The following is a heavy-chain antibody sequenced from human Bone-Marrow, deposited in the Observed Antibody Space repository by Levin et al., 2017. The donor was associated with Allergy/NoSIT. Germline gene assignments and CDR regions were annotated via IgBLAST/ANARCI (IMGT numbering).Heavy chain of an antibody. CDR1: GFTLGDHY. CDR2: ISTSGAFI. CDR3: ARDRMLNGGTYAFDV. J-gene: IGHJ3*01. Sequence: GESLKISCVATGFTLGDHYMNWIRQAPGKGPEWLSTISTSGAFIYYADSVKGRFTISRDNAKNSLFLQMNSLRAEDTAVYYCARDRMLNGGTYAFDVWGQGTMVTVSS. D-gene: IGHD3-16*01. V-gene: IGHV3-11*01.